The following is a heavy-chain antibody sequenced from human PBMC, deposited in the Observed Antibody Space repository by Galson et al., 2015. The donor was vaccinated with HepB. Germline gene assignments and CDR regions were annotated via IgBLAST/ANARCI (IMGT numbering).Heavy chain of an antibody. CDR1: GYTFTSYG. CDR2: ISAYNGNT. V-gene: IGHV1-18*01. Sequence: QSGAEVKKPGASVKVSCKASGYTFTSYGISWVRQAPGQGLEWMGWISAYNGNTNYAQKLQGRVTMTTDTSTSTAYMELRSLRSDDTAVYYCAREGPPADYYGSGSYYNDGAPDDYWGQGTLVTVSS. J-gene: IGHJ4*02. CDR3: AREGPPADYYGSGSYYNDGAPDDY. D-gene: IGHD3-10*01.